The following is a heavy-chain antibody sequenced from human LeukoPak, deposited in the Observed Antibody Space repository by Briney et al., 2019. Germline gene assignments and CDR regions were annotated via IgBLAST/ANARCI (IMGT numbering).Heavy chain of an antibody. J-gene: IGHJ5*02. CDR3: AKDSSVTRRLQIPNYFDI. V-gene: IGHV3-23*01. Sequence: QPGGSLRLSCAASGFTFSSYAMNWVRQAPGKGLERVSGISDSGGRTDYADSVKGRFTISRDNSKNTLCLQMNSLRAEDTAVYYCAKDSSVTRRLQIPNYFDIWGQGTLVTVSS. D-gene: IGHD4-11*01. CDR1: GFTFSSYA. CDR2: ISDSGGRT.